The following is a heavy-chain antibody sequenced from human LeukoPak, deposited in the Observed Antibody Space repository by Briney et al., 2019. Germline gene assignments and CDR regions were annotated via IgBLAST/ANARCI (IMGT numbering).Heavy chain of an antibody. CDR3: ARDHTAVVVPAAIFLAPIGSENRTPYFDY. J-gene: IGHJ4*02. CDR2: ISYDGSNK. V-gene: IGHV3-30-3*01. D-gene: IGHD2-2*01. Sequence: GGCPRLSCASSGFTFSSYAMQWVSQPPARGLEEVVVISYDGSNKYYAESVKGRFTISRDNSKNTLYLQMNSLRAEDTAVYYCARDHTAVVVPAAIFLAPIGSENRTPYFDYWGQGTLVTVSS. CDR1: GFTFSSYA.